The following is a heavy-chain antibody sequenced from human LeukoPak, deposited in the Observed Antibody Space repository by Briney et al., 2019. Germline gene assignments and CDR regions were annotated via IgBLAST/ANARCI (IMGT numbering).Heavy chain of an antibody. J-gene: IGHJ4*02. D-gene: IGHD6-13*01. CDR2: LSADGSHK. Sequence: PGGSLRLSCEASGFKFSSYGMQWVRQAPGKGLEWVAVLSADGSHKQFADAVKDRFAISRDNSKETLYLQMNGLRSEDTAIYYCAKGGVSDRGSWYGDYFDYWGQGTLVTVSS. CDR3: AKGGVSDRGSWYGDYFDY. CDR1: GFKFSSYG. V-gene: IGHV3-30*18.